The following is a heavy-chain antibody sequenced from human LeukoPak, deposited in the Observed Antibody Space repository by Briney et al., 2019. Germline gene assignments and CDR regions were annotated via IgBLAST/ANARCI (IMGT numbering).Heavy chain of an antibody. CDR1: GYSISSGYY. CDR3: ARYTANTAGYSFDF. Sequence: SETLSLTCTVSGYSISSGYYWSWIRQPPGKGLEWIVTIHHSGVTYYNPSLKSRVTMSVDTSKNQFSLKLGSVTAASTAVYYCARYTANTAGYSFDFWGQGALVTVSS. D-gene: IGHD3-22*01. J-gene: IGHJ4*02. CDR2: IHHSGVT. V-gene: IGHV4-38-2*02.